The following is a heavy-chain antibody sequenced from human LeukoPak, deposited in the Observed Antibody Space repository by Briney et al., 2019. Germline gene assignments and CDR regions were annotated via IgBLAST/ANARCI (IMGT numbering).Heavy chain of an antibody. J-gene: IGHJ4*02. CDR1: GFTFSTYI. CDR3: AKCSDIVVVVAAEIDY. Sequence: GGSLRLSCAASGFTFSTYIMNWVRQAPGKGLEWVSAISGSGGTAYYADSVKGRFTISRDNSKNTLYLQMNSLRAEDTAVYYCAKCSDIVVVVAAEIDYWGQGTLVTVSS. CDR2: ISGSGGTA. D-gene: IGHD2-15*01. V-gene: IGHV3-23*01.